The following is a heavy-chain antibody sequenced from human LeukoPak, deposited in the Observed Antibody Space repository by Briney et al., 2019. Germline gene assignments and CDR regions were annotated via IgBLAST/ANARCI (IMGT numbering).Heavy chain of an antibody. V-gene: IGHV1-2*02. CDR3: ARVRSAAAGIHIGY. Sequence: GASVKVSCKASGYTFTGYYMHWVRQAPGQGLEWMGWINPNSGGTNYAQKFQGRVTMTRDTSISTAYMELSRLRSDDTAVYYCARVRSAAAGIHIGYCGQGSPVTVSS. CDR2: INPNSGGT. J-gene: IGHJ6*01. D-gene: IGHD6-13*01. CDR1: GYTFTGYY.